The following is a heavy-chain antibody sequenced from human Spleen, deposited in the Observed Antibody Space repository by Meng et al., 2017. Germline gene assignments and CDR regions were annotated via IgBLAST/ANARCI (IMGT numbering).Heavy chain of an antibody. CDR1: GYTFTSYA. CDR2: ISGYNGDT. J-gene: IGHJ1*01. V-gene: IGHV1-18*01. Sequence: VQLVQSGAEVRKPGASVKVSCKASGYTFTSYAIAWFRQAPGQGLEWLGWISGYNGDTYYAQKFQGRVTMTRDTSISTAYMELSSLRSDDTAVYYCARDEVVATVSYYYHWGQGTLVTVSS. D-gene: IGHD5-12*01. CDR3: ARDEVVATVSYYYH.